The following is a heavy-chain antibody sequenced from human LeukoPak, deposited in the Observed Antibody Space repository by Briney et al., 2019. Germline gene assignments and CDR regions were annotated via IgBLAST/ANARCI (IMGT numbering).Heavy chain of an antibody. V-gene: IGHV4-39*07. Sequence: SETLSLTCTVSGGSISNNNYYWAWIRQPPGKGLEWIGEINHSGSTNYNPSLKSRVTISVDTSKNQFSLKLSSVTAADTAVYYCARGRTTETTYYYYYHGMDVWGQGTTVTVSS. D-gene: IGHD4-11*01. CDR3: ARGRTTETTYYYYYHGMDV. J-gene: IGHJ6*02. CDR1: GGSISNNNYY. CDR2: INHSGST.